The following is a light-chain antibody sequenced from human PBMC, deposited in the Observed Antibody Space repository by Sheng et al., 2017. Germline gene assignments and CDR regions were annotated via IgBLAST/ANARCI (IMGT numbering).Light chain of an antibody. CDR1: SSNIGAGYD. CDR3: SSYTTYSTKV. CDR2: DNN. J-gene: IGLJ2*01. Sequence: QSVLTQPPSVSGAPGQRVTISCTGSSSNIGAGYDVHWYQQLPGTAPKLVIYDNNNRPSGVPGRFSGSASGTSASLAITGLQAEDEADYYCSSYTTYSTKVFGGGTKLTVL. V-gene: IGLV1-40*01.